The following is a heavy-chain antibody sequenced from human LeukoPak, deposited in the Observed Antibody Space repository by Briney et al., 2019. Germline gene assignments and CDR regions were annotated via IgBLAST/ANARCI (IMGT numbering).Heavy chain of an antibody. D-gene: IGHD1-26*01. CDR2: IYYSGST. J-gene: IGHJ4*02. Sequence: SETLSLTCTVSGGSISSYYWSWIRQPPGKGLEWIGYIYYSGSTNYNSSLKSRVTISVDTSKNQFSLKLSSVTAADTAVYYCARETRGARPRSGLDYWGQGTLVTVSS. V-gene: IGHV4-59*01. CDR3: ARETRGARPRSGLDY. CDR1: GGSISSYY.